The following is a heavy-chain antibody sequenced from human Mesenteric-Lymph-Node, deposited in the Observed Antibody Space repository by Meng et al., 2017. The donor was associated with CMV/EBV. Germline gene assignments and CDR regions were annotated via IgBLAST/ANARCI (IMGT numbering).Heavy chain of an antibody. D-gene: IGHD3-3*01. Sequence: GRSLRLSCAASGFTFSTSAIHWVRQAPGKGLEWVAVISYDGNNKYYADSVKGRFTISRDNSKNTLYLQMNSLRTDDTAMYYCARAISSFSRWFDPWGQGTLVTVSS. V-gene: IGHV3-30-3*01. J-gene: IGHJ5*02. CDR3: ARAISSFSRWFDP. CDR2: ISYDGNNK. CDR1: GFTFSTSA.